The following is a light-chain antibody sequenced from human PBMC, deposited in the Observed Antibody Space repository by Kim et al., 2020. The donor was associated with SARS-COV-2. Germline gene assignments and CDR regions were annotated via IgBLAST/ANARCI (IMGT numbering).Light chain of an antibody. Sequence: EIVLTQSPVTLSLSPGESATLSCRASQSISSYLAWYQQNPGQAPRLLIYDAFSRATGVPDRFSGSGSETDFTLTISSLEAEDSALYYCQQRSNWPLTLGGGTKLEI. V-gene: IGKV3-11*01. CDR1: QSISSY. CDR3: QQRSNWPLT. J-gene: IGKJ4*01. CDR2: DAF.